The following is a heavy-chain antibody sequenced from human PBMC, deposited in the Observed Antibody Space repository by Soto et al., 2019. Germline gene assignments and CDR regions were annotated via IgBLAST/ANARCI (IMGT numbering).Heavy chain of an antibody. J-gene: IGHJ3*02. Sequence: PGGSLRLSCAASGFTFSSYAMHWVRQAPGKGLEWVAVISYDGSNKYYADSVKGRFTISRDNSKNTLYLQMNSLRAEDTAVYYCARTRCSDPGYAAFDTWGLGTMVTVS. V-gene: IGHV3-30-3*01. CDR3: ARTRCSDPGYAAFDT. CDR1: GFTFSSYA. D-gene: IGHD2-15*01. CDR2: ISYDGSNK.